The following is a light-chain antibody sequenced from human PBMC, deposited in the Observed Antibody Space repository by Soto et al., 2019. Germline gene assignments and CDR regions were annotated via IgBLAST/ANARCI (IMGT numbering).Light chain of an antibody. Sequence: QSVLTQPPSVSGAPGQRVTISCTGSSSNIGAGYDVHWYQQLPGTAPKLLIFININRPSGVPDRFSGSKSGTSASLAITGLRAEDEADYYCQSYDSSLSGYVFGTGTKV. CDR3: QSYDSSLSGYV. J-gene: IGLJ1*01. CDR2: INI. CDR1: SSNIGAGYD. V-gene: IGLV1-40*01.